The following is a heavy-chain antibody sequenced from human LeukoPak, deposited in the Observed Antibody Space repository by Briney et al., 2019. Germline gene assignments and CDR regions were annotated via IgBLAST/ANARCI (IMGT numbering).Heavy chain of an antibody. CDR3: ARDGYCSGGSCYSAVGY. Sequence: GGSLRLSCSASGFTFSNYAMHWVRQAPGQGLEYVSVISSDGRITYYADSVKGRFTISRDNSEDTLFLQLGSLRTEDMAVYYCARDGYCSGGSCYSAVGYWGQGTLVTVSS. V-gene: IGHV3-64*02. CDR2: ISSDGRIT. CDR1: GFTFSNYA. D-gene: IGHD2-15*01. J-gene: IGHJ4*02.